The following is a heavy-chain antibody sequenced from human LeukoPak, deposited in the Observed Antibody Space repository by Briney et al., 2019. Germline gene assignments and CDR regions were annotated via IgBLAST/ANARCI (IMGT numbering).Heavy chain of an antibody. CDR2: IYPGDSDI. Sequence: GESLKISCKGSGYSFTNYWIGWVRQMPGKGLEWMGIIYPGDSDIKYSPSFQGQVTISADKSISTAYLQWSSPKASDTAMYYCARRGNGGNSGLNYWGQGTLVTVPS. D-gene: IGHD4-23*01. CDR1: GYSFTNYW. J-gene: IGHJ4*02. CDR3: ARRGNGGNSGLNY. V-gene: IGHV5-51*01.